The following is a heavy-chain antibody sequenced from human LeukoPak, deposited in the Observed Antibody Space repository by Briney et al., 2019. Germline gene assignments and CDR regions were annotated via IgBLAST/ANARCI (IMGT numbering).Heavy chain of an antibody. CDR3: EGIRYSGSYYTDC. Sequence: SETLSLTCTVSGDPISNYYWSWIRQPPGKGLEWIGYVFYNGNSNYNPSLESRVTMSVDTSRYQFSLRLTSVTAADTAVYYCEGIRYSGSYYTDCWGQGTLVTVSS. D-gene: IGHD1-26*01. J-gene: IGHJ4*02. V-gene: IGHV4-59*08. CDR1: GDPISNYY. CDR2: VFYNGNS.